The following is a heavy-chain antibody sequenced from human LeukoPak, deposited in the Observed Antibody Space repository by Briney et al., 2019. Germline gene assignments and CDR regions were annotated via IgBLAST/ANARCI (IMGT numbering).Heavy chain of an antibody. D-gene: IGHD3-16*02. CDR2: IYVGGTT. V-gene: IGHV3-53*01. CDR1: GFTVSTNY. Sequence: GGSLRLSCAASGFTVSTNYMTWVRQAPGKGLEWVSVIYVGGTTYYADSVKGRFTISRDNSKNTLYLQMNSLRAEDTAVYYCAKDLEVIDYWGQGTLVTVSS. J-gene: IGHJ4*02. CDR3: AKDLEVIDY.